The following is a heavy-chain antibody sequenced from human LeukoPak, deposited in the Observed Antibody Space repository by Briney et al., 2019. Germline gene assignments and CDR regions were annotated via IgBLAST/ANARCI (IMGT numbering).Heavy chain of an antibody. Sequence: PGGSLRLSCEASGFTFSIYAMSWVRQTPGKGLEWVSAISGSDDGTYHADSVKGRFTISRDNSKSTLYLQMTSLRAEDTAIYYCAKAPRGSCSGSICHYIDVWGKGTTVTVSS. CDR3: AKAPRGSCSGSICHYIDV. CDR2: ISGSDDGT. V-gene: IGHV3-23*01. J-gene: IGHJ6*03. D-gene: IGHD2-15*01. CDR1: GFTFSIYA.